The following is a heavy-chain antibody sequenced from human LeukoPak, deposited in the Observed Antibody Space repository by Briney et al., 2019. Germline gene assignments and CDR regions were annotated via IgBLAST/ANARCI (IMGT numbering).Heavy chain of an antibody. V-gene: IGHV3-66*01. D-gene: IGHD5-12*01. CDR1: GFTVSSNY. J-gene: IGHJ4*02. CDR2: IYSGGST. Sequence: PGGSLRLSCAASGFTVSSNYMSWVRQARGKGLEGGSVIYSGGSTYYADSVKGRFTISRDNYKNTLYLQMNSLRAEDTAVYYCAKALFTRGYSTPGPIDYWGQGTLVTVSS. CDR3: AKALFTRGYSTPGPIDY.